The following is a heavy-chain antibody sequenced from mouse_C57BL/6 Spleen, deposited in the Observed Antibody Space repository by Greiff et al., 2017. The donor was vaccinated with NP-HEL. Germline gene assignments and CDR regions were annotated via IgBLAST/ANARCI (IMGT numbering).Heavy chain of an antibody. CDR3: ARDYDDPFDY. CDR2: ISDGGSYT. CDR1: GFTFSSYA. J-gene: IGHJ2*01. D-gene: IGHD2-12*01. V-gene: IGHV5-4*01. Sequence: EVKLMESGGGLVKPGGSLKLSCAASGFTFSSYAMSWVRQTPEKRLEWVATISDGGSYTYYPDNVKGRFTISRDNAKNNLYLQMSHLKSEDTAMYYCARDYDDPFDYWGQGTTLTVSS.